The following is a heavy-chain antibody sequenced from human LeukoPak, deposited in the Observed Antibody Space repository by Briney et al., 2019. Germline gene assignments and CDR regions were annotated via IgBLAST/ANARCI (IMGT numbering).Heavy chain of an antibody. D-gene: IGHD3-9*01. Sequence: SETLSLTCTVSGGSIRSYYSSWIRQPPGKGLEWIGNIHYSGNTNYNPSLRSRLTMSLDTSTNQCSLELRSVTAAGTDVYYWARGAHYDVLTGYTKGSWFDPWGQGTLVTVSS. CDR2: IHYSGNT. CDR3: ARGAHYDVLTGYTKGSWFDP. J-gene: IGHJ5*02. CDR1: GGSIRSYY. V-gene: IGHV4-59*01.